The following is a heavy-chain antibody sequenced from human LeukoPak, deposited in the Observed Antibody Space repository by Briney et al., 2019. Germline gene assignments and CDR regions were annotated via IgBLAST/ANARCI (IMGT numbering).Heavy chain of an antibody. CDR3: ARFTYYYDSSGHYYYYYYMDV. CDR1: GGSFSGYY. D-gene: IGHD3-22*01. J-gene: IGHJ6*03. V-gene: IGHV4-34*01. Sequence: SETLSLTCAVYGGSFSGYYWSWIRQPPGMGLEWIGEINHSGSTNYNPSLKSRVTISVDTSKNQFSLKLSSVTAADTAVYYCARFTYYYDSSGHYYYYYYMDVWGKGTTVTVSS. CDR2: INHSGST.